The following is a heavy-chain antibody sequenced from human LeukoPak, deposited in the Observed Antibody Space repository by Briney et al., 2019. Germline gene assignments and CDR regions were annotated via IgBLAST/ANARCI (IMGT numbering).Heavy chain of an antibody. Sequence: GGSLTLSCAASGFTVSNNYMRWVRQAPGKGLEWVSYISSSGSTIYYADSVKGRFTISRDNAKNSLYLQMNSLRAEDTAVYYCARDPGYDYFDYWGQGTLVTVSS. V-gene: IGHV3-11*04. CDR1: GFTVSNNY. CDR3: ARDPGYDYFDY. D-gene: IGHD5-18*01. J-gene: IGHJ4*02. CDR2: ISSSGSTI.